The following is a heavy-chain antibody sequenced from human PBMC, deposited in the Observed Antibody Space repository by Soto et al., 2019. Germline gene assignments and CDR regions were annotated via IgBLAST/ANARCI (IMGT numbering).Heavy chain of an antibody. CDR1: GFTFSNAW. CDR2: IKSKTDGGTT. J-gene: IGHJ2*01. CDR3: TPGRSGLDCWYFGL. D-gene: IGHD6-19*01. Sequence: EVQLVESGGGLVKPGGSLRLSCAASGFTFSNAWMNWVRQAPGKGLEWVGRIKSKTDGGTTDYAAPVKGRFTISRDDSKDTLYLQMNSLKTEDSAVYYCTPGRSGLDCWYFGLWGRGTLVTVSS. V-gene: IGHV3-15*07.